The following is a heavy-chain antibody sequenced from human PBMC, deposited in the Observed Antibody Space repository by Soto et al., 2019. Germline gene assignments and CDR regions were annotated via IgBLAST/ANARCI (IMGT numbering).Heavy chain of an antibody. CDR1: GGSVSSGSYY. V-gene: IGHV4-30-2*01. J-gene: IGHJ5*02. D-gene: IGHD3-10*01. Sequence: SFPCTVSGGSVSSGSYYWSWIRQPPGKGLEWIGYIYHSGSTYYNPSLKSRVTISVDRSKNQFSLKLSSVTAADTAVYYCARSILLWFGELLWNWFDPWGQGTLVTVSS. CDR2: IYHSGST. CDR3: ARSILLWFGELLWNWFDP.